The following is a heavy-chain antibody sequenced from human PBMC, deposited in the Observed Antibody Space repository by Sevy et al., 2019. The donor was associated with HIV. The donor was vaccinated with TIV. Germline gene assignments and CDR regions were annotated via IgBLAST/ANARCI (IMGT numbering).Heavy chain of an antibody. CDR3: AKGQTYYYDSSGYLGDAFDI. D-gene: IGHD3-22*01. V-gene: IGHV3-23*01. CDR2: ISGSGGST. Sequence: GSLRLSCAASGFTFSSYAMSWVRQAPGKGLEWVSAISGSGGSTYYADSVKGRFTISRDNSKNTLYLQMNSLRAEDTAVYYCAKGQTYYYDSSGYLGDAFDIWGQGTMVTVSS. CDR1: GFTFSSYA. J-gene: IGHJ3*02.